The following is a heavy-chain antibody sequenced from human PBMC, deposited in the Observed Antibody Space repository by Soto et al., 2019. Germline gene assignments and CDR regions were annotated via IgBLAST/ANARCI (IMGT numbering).Heavy chain of an antibody. CDR1: GFTFSSYG. CDR2: IWYDGSNK. V-gene: IGHV3-33*01. Sequence: QVQLVESGGGVVQPGRSLRLSCAASGFTFSSYGMHWVRQAPGKGLEWVAVIWYDGSNKYYADSVKGRFTISRDNSKNTLYLQMNSLRAEDTAGDYCARDSGFRLTGTSGYWGQGTLVTVSS. D-gene: IGHD1-7*01. CDR3: ARDSGFRLTGTSGY. J-gene: IGHJ4*02.